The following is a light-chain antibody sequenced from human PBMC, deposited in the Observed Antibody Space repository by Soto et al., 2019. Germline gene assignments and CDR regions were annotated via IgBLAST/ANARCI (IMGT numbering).Light chain of an antibody. CDR3: SSYTSSSTPVV. Sequence: QSALTQPPSASGSPGQSVTISCTGTSSDVGGYNYVSWYQQEPGKAPKLMIYEVTKRPSGVPDRFSGSKSGNTASLTVSGLQAEDEADYYCSSYTSSSTPVVFGGGTKLTVL. V-gene: IGLV2-8*01. J-gene: IGLJ2*01. CDR1: SSDVGGYNY. CDR2: EVT.